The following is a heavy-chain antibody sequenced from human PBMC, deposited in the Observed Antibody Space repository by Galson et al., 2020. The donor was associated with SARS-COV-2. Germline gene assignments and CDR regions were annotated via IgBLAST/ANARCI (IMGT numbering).Heavy chain of an antibody. J-gene: IGHJ4*02. D-gene: IGHD1-26*01. CDR2: MFFTGST. CDR3: ARDPAPGGFDY. V-gene: IGHV4-4*07. CDR1: GGSITNDY. Sequence: ETSETLSLTCTVSGGSITNDYWNWIRQPAGKGLEWIGRMFFTGSTNYNPSLRSRITMSVDTSHNQFSLKLSSVTAADTAVYYCARDPAPGGFDYWGQGVLVAVSS.